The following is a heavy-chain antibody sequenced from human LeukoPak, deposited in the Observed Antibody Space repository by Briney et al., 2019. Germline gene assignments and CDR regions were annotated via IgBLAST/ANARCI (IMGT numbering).Heavy chain of an antibody. V-gene: IGHV3-23*01. CDR1: GFTFSSYA. D-gene: IGHD3-3*01. J-gene: IGHJ5*02. CDR2: ISGSGGST. Sequence: PGGSLRLSCAASGFTFSSYAMSWVRQAPGKGLEWVSAISGSGGSTYYADSVKGRFTISRDNSKNTLYLQMNSLRAEDMAVYYCAKVSRRGFLEWHNWFDPWGQGTLVTVSS. CDR3: AKVSRRGFLEWHNWFDP.